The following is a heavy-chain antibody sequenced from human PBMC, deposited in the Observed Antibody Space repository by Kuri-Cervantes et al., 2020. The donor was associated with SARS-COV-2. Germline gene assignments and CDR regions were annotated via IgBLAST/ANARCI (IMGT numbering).Heavy chain of an antibody. CDR2: ISSSISTI. Sequence: LSLTCAHSGFNFRRTDMNWVCHAPGKGLAWVSYISSSISTIYYTDSVKGRFTISRDNAKNSLYLQMNSLRDEDTAVYYCARDGTSRRIDYWGQGTLVTVSS. J-gene: IGHJ4*02. CDR3: ARDGTSRRIDY. CDR1: GFNFRRTD. D-gene: IGHD6-13*01. V-gene: IGHV3-48*02.